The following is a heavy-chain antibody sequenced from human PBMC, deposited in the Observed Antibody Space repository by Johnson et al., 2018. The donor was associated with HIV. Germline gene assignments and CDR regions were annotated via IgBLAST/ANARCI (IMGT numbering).Heavy chain of an antibody. D-gene: IGHD3-16*01. V-gene: IGHV3-73*01. Sequence: VQLVESGGGVVQPGGSLRLSCAASGFTFSSYGMHWVRQAPGKGLEWVGRIRSKANSYATAYAASVKGRFTISRDDSKNTAYLQMNSLRAEDTALYYCAREGGGGLEDAFDIWGQGTMVTVSS. CDR2: IRSKANSYAT. CDR1: GFTFSSYG. J-gene: IGHJ3*02. CDR3: AREGGGGLEDAFDI.